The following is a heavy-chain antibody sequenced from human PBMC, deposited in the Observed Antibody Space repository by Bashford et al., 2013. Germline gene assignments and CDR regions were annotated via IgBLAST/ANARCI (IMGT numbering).Heavy chain of an antibody. V-gene: IGHV6-1*01. Sequence: WIRQSPSRGLSGWKDLLQAKSKWINDYAESVKSRLSIYADTSKNQFSLQLNSVTPEDTAVYYCARGAQRSGWLWGQGSLVTVSS. D-gene: IGHD6-19*01. CDR3: ARGAQRSGWL. CDR2: LLQAKSKWIN. J-gene: IGHJ4*02.